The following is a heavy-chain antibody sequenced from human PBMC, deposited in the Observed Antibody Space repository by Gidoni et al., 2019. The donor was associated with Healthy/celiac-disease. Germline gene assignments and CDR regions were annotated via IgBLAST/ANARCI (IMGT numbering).Heavy chain of an antibody. CDR1: GFTFRSYS. Sequence: EVQLVESGGGLVKPGGSLRLSCAASGFTFRSYSMNWVRQAPGKGLEWVSSISSSSSYIYYADSVKGRFTISRDNAKNSLYLQMNSLRAEDTAVYYCAREGCSGGSCFFDYWGQGTLVTVSS. D-gene: IGHD2-15*01. CDR3: AREGCSGGSCFFDY. J-gene: IGHJ4*02. CDR2: ISSSSSYI. V-gene: IGHV3-21*01.